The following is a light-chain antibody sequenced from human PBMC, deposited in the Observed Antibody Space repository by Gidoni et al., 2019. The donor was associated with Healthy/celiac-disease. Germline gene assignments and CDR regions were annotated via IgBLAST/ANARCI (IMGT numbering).Light chain of an antibody. Sequence: EIVLTQSPATLPSTPGGTAPLSCSTHRSGNIYLAWYQYKPGQAPRLLIDDASKRATGIPARFSGSGSATDFTLTSSSLEPEDVGIYYCQRRNGWPRITFGGGTKLEI. CDR2: DAS. CDR1: RSGNIY. J-gene: IGKJ4*01. CDR3: QRRNGWPRIT. V-gene: IGKV3-11*01.